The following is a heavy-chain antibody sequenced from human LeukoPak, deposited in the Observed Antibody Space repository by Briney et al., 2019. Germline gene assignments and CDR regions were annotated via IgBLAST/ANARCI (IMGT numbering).Heavy chain of an antibody. Sequence: AGGSLRLSCAASGFTFSSYGMHWVRQAPGKGLEWVAFIRYDGSNKYYADSVKGRFTISRDNSKNTLYLQMNSLRAEDTAVYYCAKSPFDCTNGVCYDYYYYIDVWGKGTTVTVSS. J-gene: IGHJ6*03. CDR2: IRYDGSNK. V-gene: IGHV3-30*02. CDR1: GFTFSSYG. CDR3: AKSPFDCTNGVCYDYYYYIDV. D-gene: IGHD2-8*01.